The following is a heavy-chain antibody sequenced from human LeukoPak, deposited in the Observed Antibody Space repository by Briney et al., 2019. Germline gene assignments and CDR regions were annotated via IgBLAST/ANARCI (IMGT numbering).Heavy chain of an antibody. D-gene: IGHD6-13*01. CDR1: GFTFSSYA. V-gene: IGHV3-23*01. Sequence: GGSLRLSCAASGFTFSSYAMSWVRQTPGKGLEWVSIISGSAGTTYYADSVKGRFTISRDNSKNTLYLQMNSLRAEDTAVYYCARDKRYSSSWYLKLDYWGQGTLVTVSS. CDR3: ARDKRYSSSWYLKLDY. CDR2: ISGSAGTT. J-gene: IGHJ4*02.